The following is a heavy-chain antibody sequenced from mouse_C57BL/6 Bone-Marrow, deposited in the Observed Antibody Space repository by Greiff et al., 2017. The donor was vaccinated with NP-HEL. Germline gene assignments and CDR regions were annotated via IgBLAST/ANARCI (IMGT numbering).Heavy chain of an antibody. Sequence: QVQLKQPGAELVKPGASVKLSCKASGYTFTSYWMHWVKQRPGQGLEWIGMIHPNSGSTNYNEKFKSKATLTVDKSSSTAYMQLSSLTSEDSAVYYCARSRPNWAWFAYWGQGTLVTVSA. CDR2: IHPNSGST. D-gene: IGHD4-1*01. CDR3: ARSRPNWAWFAY. V-gene: IGHV1-64*01. CDR1: GYTFTSYW. J-gene: IGHJ3*01.